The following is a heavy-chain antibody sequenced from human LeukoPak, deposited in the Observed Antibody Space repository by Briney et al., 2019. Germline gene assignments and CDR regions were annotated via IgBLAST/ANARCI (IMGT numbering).Heavy chain of an antibody. V-gene: IGHV4-30-4*01. CDR3: ARGAMYYYGSGSYSGVFDY. Sequence: SETLSLTCTVSGGSISSGDYYWSWIRQPPGKGLEWIGYIYYSGSTYYNPSLKSRVTISVDTSKNQFSLKLSSVTAAGTAVYYCARGAMYYYGSGSYSGVFDYWGQGTLVTVSS. D-gene: IGHD3-10*01. CDR1: GGSISSGDYY. J-gene: IGHJ4*02. CDR2: IYYSGST.